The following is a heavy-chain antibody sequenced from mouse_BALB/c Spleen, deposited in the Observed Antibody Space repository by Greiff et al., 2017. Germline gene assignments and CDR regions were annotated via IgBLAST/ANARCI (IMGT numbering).Heavy chain of an antibody. CDR3: ARHSTGKGILHAMDY. V-gene: IGHV5-6-2*01. D-gene: IGHD4-1*02. CDR2: INSNGGST. CDR1: GFTFSSYY. J-gene: IGHJ4*01. Sequence: EVKLVESGGGLVKLGGSLKLSCAASGFTFSSYYMSWVRQTPEKRLELVAAINSNGGSTYYPDTVKGRFTISRDNAKNTLYLQMSSLKSEDTALYYCARHSTGKGILHAMDYWGQGTSVTVSS.